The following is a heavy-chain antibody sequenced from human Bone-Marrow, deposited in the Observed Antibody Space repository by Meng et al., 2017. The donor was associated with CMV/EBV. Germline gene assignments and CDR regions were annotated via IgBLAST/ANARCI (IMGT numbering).Heavy chain of an antibody. J-gene: IGHJ5*02. D-gene: IGHD2-2*02. CDR3: ARYLLPAAIPVEGNWFDP. CDR2: ISAYNGNT. V-gene: IGHV1-18*01. Sequence: ASVKGSCKASGYTFTSYGIRWVRQAPGQGLEWMGWISAYNGNTNYAQKLQGRVTMTTDTSTSTAYMELRSLRSYDTAVYYCARYLLPAAIPVEGNWFDPWGQGTLVTVSS. CDR1: GYTFTSYG.